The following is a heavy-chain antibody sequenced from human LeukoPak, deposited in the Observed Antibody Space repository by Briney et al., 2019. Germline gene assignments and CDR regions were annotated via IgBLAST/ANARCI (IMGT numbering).Heavy chain of an antibody. CDR2: ISSSGSTI. V-gene: IGHV3-48*03. D-gene: IGHD2-2*01. Sequence: GGSLRLSCAASGFTFSSYEMNWVRQAPGKGLEWVSYISSSGSTIYYADSVKGRFTISRDNAKNSLYLQMNSLRAEDTAVYYCVLGYCSSTSCSAGAFDIWGQGTMVTVSS. CDR1: GFTFSSYE. CDR3: VLGYCSSTSCSAGAFDI. J-gene: IGHJ3*02.